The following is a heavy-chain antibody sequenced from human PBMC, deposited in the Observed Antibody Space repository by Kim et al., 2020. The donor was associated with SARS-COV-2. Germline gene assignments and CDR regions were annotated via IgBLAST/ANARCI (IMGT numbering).Heavy chain of an antibody. V-gene: IGHV4-38-2*02. J-gene: IGHJ6*01. CDR3: ARENILVVPAAMKYPHY. CDR2: IYHSGST. CDR1: GYSISSGYY. Sequence: SETLSLTCTVSGYSISSGYYWGWIRQPPGKGLEWIGSIYHSGSTYYNPSLKSRVTISVDTSKNQFSLKLSSVTAADTAVYYCARENILVVPAAMKYPHY. D-gene: IGHD2-2*01.